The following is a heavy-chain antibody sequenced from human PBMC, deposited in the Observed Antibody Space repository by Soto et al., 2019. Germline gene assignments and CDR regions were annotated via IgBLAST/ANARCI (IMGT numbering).Heavy chain of an antibody. D-gene: IGHD2-8*01. J-gene: IGHJ4*02. Sequence: TLTLTCTFSAFSLSTNGVGVGWIRQPPGKPLEWLAVIYWNEDKRYSRSLKSRLSITKDTSKNQVVLTMTTMDPVDTATYYCVHTVMVHTITGGHYFGYWGPGILVTVSS. V-gene: IGHV2-5*01. CDR1: AFSLSTNGVG. CDR2: IYWNEDK. CDR3: VHTVMVHTITGGHYFGY.